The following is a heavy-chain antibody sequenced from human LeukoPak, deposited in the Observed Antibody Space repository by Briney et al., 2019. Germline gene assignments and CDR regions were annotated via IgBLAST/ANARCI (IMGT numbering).Heavy chain of an antibody. D-gene: IGHD6-19*01. CDR2: INPNSGGT. J-gene: IGHJ4*02. Sequence: GASVKVSCKASGYTFTGYYMHWVRQAPGQGLEWMGWINPNSGGTNYAQKFQGMVTMTRDTSISTAYMELSRLRSDDTAVYYCARHSPAQIAVPDWGQGTLVTVSS. V-gene: IGHV1-2*02. CDR1: GYTFTGYY. CDR3: ARHSPAQIAVPD.